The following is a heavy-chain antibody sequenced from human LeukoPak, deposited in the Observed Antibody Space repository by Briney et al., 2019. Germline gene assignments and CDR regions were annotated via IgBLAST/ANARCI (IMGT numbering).Heavy chain of an antibody. D-gene: IGHD2-2*01. V-gene: IGHV3-53*01. CDR1: GFTVSSNY. J-gene: IGHJ6*02. Sequence: GGSLRLSCAASGFTVSSNYMSWVRQAPGKGLEWVSVIYRGGGTYYGDSVKGRYTISRDNSKNTRYLQMNSRRAEDTAVYYCARDCSSASCYESDEPYYYGMDVWGQGTTVTVSS. CDR2: IYRGGGT. CDR3: ARDCSSASCYESDEPYYYGMDV.